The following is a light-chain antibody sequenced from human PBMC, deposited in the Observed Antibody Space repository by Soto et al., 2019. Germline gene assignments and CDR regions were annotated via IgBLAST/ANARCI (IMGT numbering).Light chain of an antibody. CDR2: WAS. V-gene: IGKV4-1*01. Sequence: DIVMTQSPDSLAVSLGERATINCKSSQNILYSPNNKNYLAWYQQKPGQPPKLLTYWASTRQSGVPDRFSGSGSEIDFTLTISSVQSEDVAVYYCLQYYNSYTFGQGTKLEI. J-gene: IGKJ2*01. CDR3: LQYYNSYT. CDR1: QNILYSPNNKNY.